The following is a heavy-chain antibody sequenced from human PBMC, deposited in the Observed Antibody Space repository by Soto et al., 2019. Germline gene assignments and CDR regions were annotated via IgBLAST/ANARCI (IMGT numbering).Heavy chain of an antibody. CDR2: ISSSASVI. CDR3: DGGVTGPDGMAV. J-gene: IGHJ6*02. Sequence: PGGSLRLSCAASGFTFSDYYINWIRQAPGKGLEWVSYISSSASVIYYADSVRGRFTISRDNAKNSLYLQMNSLRAEDTAVYYCDGGVTGPDGMAVRGQGTTVTVSS. D-gene: IGHD3-9*01. V-gene: IGHV3-11*01. CDR1: GFTFSDYY.